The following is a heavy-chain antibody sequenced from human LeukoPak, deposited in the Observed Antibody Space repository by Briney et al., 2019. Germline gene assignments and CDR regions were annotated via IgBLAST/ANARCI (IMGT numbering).Heavy chain of an antibody. CDR3: AKGSLDWNYPGLAAGLDY. CDR1: GFTFSSYA. Sequence: GGSLRLSCAASGFTFSSYAMSWVRQAPGKGLEWVSAISGSGGSTYYADSVKGRFTISRDNSKNTLYLQMNSLRAENTAVYYCAKGSLDWNYPGLAAGLDYWGQGTLVTVSS. V-gene: IGHV3-23*01. J-gene: IGHJ4*02. CDR2: ISGSGGST. D-gene: IGHD1-7*01.